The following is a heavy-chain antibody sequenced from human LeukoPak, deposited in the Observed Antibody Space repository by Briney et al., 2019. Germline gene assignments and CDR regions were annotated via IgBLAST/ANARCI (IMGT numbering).Heavy chain of an antibody. CDR1: GFTFSSYS. CDR2: ISSSSSYI. D-gene: IGHD6-13*01. CDR3: AREHPQLDAFDI. V-gene: IGHV3-21*01. J-gene: IGHJ3*02. Sequence: GGSLRLSCAASGFTFSSYSMNWVRQAPGKGLEWVSSISSSSSYIYYADSVKGRFTISRDNAKNSLYLQMNSLRAEDTAVYYCAREHPQLDAFDIWGQGTMVTVSS.